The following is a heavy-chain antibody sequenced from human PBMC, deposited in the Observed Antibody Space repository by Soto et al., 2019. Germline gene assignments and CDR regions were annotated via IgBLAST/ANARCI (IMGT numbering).Heavy chain of an antibody. D-gene: IGHD6-6*01. CDR2: IIPIFGTA. CDR1: GGTFSSYA. V-gene: IGHV1-69*13. Sequence: SVKVSCKASGGTFSSYAISWVRQAPGQGLEWMGGIIPIFGTANYAQKFQGRVTITADESTSIAYMELSSLRSEDTAVYYCARGIAARPFRLYYTWFDPWGQGTLVPVSP. J-gene: IGHJ5*02. CDR3: ARGIAARPFRLYYTWFDP.